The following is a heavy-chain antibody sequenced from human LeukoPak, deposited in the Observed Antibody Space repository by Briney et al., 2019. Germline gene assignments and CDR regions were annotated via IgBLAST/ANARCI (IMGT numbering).Heavy chain of an antibody. D-gene: IGHD3-3*01. CDR3: ARGRYYDFWSGYYRADYYYGMDV. CDR1: GYTFTSYY. V-gene: IGHV1-46*01. CDR2: INPSGGST. J-gene: IGHJ6*02. Sequence: GASVKVSCKASGYTFTSYYMHWVRQAPGQGLEWMGIINPSGGSTSYAQKSQGRVTMTRDTSTSTVYMELSSLRSEDTAVYYCARGRYYDFWSGYYRADYYYGMDVWGQGTTVTVSS.